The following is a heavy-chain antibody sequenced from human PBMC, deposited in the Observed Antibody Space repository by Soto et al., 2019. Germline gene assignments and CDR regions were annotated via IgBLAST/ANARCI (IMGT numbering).Heavy chain of an antibody. CDR3: ARGLPLPYNILTGGFDY. CDR2: IYYSGST. D-gene: IGHD3-9*01. V-gene: IGHV4-59*01. J-gene: IGHJ4*02. CDR1: GGSISSYY. Sequence: PSETLSLTCTVSGGSISSYYWSWIRQPPGKGLEWIGYIYYSGSTNYNPSLKSRVTISVDTSKNQFSLKLSSVTAADTAVYYCARGLPLPYNILTGGFDYWGQGTLVTVSS.